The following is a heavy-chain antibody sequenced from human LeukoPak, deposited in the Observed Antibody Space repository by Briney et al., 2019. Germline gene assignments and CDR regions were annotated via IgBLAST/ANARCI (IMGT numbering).Heavy chain of an antibody. CDR2: IYYSGST. V-gene: IGHV4-59*08. CDR1: GGSISSYY. Sequence: PPETLSLTCTVSGGSISSYYWSWIRQPPGKGLEWIGYIYYSGSTNYNPSLKSRVTISVDTSKNQFSLKLNSVTAADTAVYYCARHYGNWYYFDYWGQGTLVTVSS. J-gene: IGHJ4*02. CDR3: ARHYGNWYYFDY. D-gene: IGHD1-1*01.